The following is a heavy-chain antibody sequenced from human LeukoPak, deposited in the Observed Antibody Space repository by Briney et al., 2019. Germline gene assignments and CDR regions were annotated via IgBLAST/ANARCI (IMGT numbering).Heavy chain of an antibody. V-gene: IGHV1-69*04. CDR1: GGTFSSYA. J-gene: IGHJ6*02. CDR2: TIPILGIA. CDR3: ARVLLVRGVIYYGMDV. D-gene: IGHD3-10*01. Sequence: SVKVSCKASGGTFSSYAISWVRQAHGQVLEWMGRTIPILGIANYAQKFQGRVTITADKSTSTAYMELSSLRSKDTAVSYCARVLLVRGVIYYGMDVWGQGTTVTVSS.